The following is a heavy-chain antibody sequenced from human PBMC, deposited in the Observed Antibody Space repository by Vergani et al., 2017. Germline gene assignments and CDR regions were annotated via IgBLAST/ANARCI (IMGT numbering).Heavy chain of an antibody. Sequence: EVQLVESGGGLVKPGGSLRISCAASGFTFSHVWMSWVRQAPGKGLEWVGRIKRKGDGGTTDYAAPVKGRFSISRDDSKDTLYLQMNSLKIEDTAVYYCTGDSECCSSTSCYQSFDYWGQGTLVTVSS. D-gene: IGHD2-2*01. CDR2: IKRKGDGGTT. CDR1: GFTFSHVW. V-gene: IGHV3-15*01. CDR3: TGDSECCSSTSCYQSFDY. J-gene: IGHJ4*02.